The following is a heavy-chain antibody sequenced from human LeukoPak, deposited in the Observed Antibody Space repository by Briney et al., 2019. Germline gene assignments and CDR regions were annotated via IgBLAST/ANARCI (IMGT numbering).Heavy chain of an antibody. Sequence: SETLSLTCTVSGGSISSYYWSWIRQPPGKGLEWIGYIYYSGSTNYNPSLMSRVTISVDTSKNQLSLKLSSVTAADTAVYYCARGRRAAAGLYYFDYWGQGTLVTVSS. CDR2: IYYSGST. CDR3: ARGRRAAAGLYYFDY. D-gene: IGHD6-13*01. CDR1: GGSISSYY. V-gene: IGHV4-59*01. J-gene: IGHJ4*02.